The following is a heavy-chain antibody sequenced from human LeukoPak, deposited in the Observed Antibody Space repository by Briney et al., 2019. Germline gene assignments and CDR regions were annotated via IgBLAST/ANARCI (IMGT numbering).Heavy chain of an antibody. CDR2: IIPIFGTA. Sequence: WASVKVSCKASGGTFSSYAISWVRQAPGQGLEWMGGIIPIFGTANYAQKFQGRVTITTDESTSTAYMELSSLRSEDTAVYYCAGVHSGYDPNYYYYYMDVWGKGITVTVSS. V-gene: IGHV1-69*05. D-gene: IGHD5-12*01. CDR1: GGTFSSYA. J-gene: IGHJ6*03. CDR3: AGVHSGYDPNYYYYYMDV.